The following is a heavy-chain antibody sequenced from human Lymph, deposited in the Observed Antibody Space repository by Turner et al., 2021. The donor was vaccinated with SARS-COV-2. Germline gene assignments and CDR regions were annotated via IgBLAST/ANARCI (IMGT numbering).Heavy chain of an antibody. J-gene: IGHJ6*02. CDR3: ARHQGSTSGYDHGMNV. CDR1: GGSISSTS. V-gene: IGHV4-59*08. CDR2: FYKIGSI. D-gene: IGHD1-1*01. Sequence: QVQLQESGPGLVRPSETLSLTCTVSGGSISSTSWRWIRQSPGRGLEWIGYFYKIGSIDYNPTLRSRVTISVDTSKNQLSLHLISVTAADTAVYYCARHQGSTSGYDHGMNVWGQGTAVIVSS.